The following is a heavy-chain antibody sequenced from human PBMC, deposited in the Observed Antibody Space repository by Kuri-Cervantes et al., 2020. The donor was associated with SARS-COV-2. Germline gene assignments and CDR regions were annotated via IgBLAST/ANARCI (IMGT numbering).Heavy chain of an antibody. CDR3: ARGGWTKARAYYYYYYMDV. V-gene: IGHV4-30-2*01. CDR2: IYTSGST. J-gene: IGHJ6*03. D-gene: IGHD3/OR15-3a*01. Sequence: SETLSLTCAVSGGSISSGGYSWSWIRQPPGKGLEWIGYIYTSGSTNYNPSLKSRVTISVATSKNQFSLKLSSVTAADTAVYYCARGGWTKARAYYYYYYMDVWGKGTTVTVSS. CDR1: GGSISSGGYS.